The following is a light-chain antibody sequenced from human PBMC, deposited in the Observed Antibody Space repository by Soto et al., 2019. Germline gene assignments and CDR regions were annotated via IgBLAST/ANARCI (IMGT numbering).Light chain of an antibody. CDR1: KSVSSSY. V-gene: IGKV3-20*01. CDR2: GAS. Sequence: EIALTQSPATLSLSPGERATLSCIASKSVSSSYIAWYQQRPGQTPSLLIYGASTRATGIPDRFSGSGSGTHFTLTISRLEPGDFAVYYCQHFGGTTFTFGQGTRLEIK. J-gene: IGKJ5*01. CDR3: QHFGGTTFT.